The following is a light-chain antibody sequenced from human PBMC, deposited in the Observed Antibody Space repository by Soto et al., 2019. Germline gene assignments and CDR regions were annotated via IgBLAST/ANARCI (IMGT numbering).Light chain of an antibody. J-gene: IGLJ1*01. V-gene: IGLV1-47*01. CDR2: RNN. CDR1: TSNIGSNY. Sequence: QSVLTQPPSASGTPGQGVTISCSGSTSNIGSNYVYWYQQLPGTAPKLLIYRNNQRPSGVPDRFSGSKSGTSASLAISGLRSDDEADYFCETWDESLNGFYVFGTGTKVTV. CDR3: ETWDESLNGFYV.